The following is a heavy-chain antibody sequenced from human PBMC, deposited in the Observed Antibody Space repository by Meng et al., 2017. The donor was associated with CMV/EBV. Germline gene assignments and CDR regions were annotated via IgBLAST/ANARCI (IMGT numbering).Heavy chain of an antibody. J-gene: IGHJ6*02. CDR1: GFTFSSYA. V-gene: IGHV3-30-3*01. CDR3: ARDGARYCSSTSCYLNYYYGMDV. CDR2: ISYDGSNK. D-gene: IGHD2-2*01. Sequence: GGSLRLSCAASGFTFSSYAMHWVRQAPGKGLEWVAVISYDGSNKYYADSVKGRFTISRDNSKNTLYLQMNSLRAEDTAVYYCARDGARYCSSTSCYLNYYYGMDVWGQGTTVTV.